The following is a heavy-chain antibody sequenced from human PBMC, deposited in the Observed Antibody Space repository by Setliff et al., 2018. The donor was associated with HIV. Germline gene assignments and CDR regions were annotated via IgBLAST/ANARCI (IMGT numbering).Heavy chain of an antibody. V-gene: IGHV4-34*01. CDR1: GESFSGFY. CDR3: ARGFGAPYLFSGYMDV. CDR2: INPSGST. J-gene: IGHJ6*03. Sequence: ETLSLTCAVYGESFSGFYWNWIRQPPGKGLEWIGEINPSGSTNYNPSLKSRVTISVDKAKNQFSLKLTSVTAADTAVYFCARGFGAPYLFSGYMDVWGKGTTVTVSS. D-gene: IGHD1-26*01.